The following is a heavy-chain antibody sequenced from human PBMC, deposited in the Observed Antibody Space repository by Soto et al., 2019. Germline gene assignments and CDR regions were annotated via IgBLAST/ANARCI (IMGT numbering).Heavy chain of an antibody. J-gene: IGHJ4*02. CDR3: ARGGHIAVVTDSFDS. Sequence: ASVKVSCKSSGYPFNTYYLHWVLQAPGQGLEWMGMIHPSGGGSTYAQKFLGRVTMTMDSSTSTVFMELTSLRSADTAVYYCARGGHIAVVTDSFDSWGQGTLVTVSS. V-gene: IGHV1-46*02. CDR2: IHPSGGGS. D-gene: IGHD2-21*02. CDR1: GYPFNTYY.